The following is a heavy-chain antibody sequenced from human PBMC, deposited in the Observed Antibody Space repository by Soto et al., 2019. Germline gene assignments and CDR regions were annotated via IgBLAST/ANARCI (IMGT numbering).Heavy chain of an antibody. V-gene: IGHV1-69*01. CDR2: IIPIFGTA. CDR3: ARFLGYCSGGSCYAGGWYYYYGMDV. Sequence: QVQLVQSGAEGKKPGSSVKVSCKASGGTFSSYAISWVRQAPGQGLEWMGGIIPIFGTANYAQKFQGRVTITADESTSTAYMELSSLRSEDTAVYYCARFLGYCSGGSCYAGGWYYYYGMDVWGQGTTVTVSS. J-gene: IGHJ6*02. D-gene: IGHD2-15*01. CDR1: GGTFSSYA.